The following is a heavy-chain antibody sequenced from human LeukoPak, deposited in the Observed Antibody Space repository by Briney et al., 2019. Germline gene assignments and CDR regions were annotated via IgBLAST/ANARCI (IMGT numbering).Heavy chain of an antibody. J-gene: IGHJ4*02. D-gene: IGHD5-24*01. V-gene: IGHV3-7*03. CDR2: TKEDGTET. CDR1: GFMFSSNW. CDR3: AKEGRSLQTY. Sequence: GGSLRLSCAASGFMFSSNWMSWVRLAPGKGLEWVANTKEDGTETYYVDSVKGRFTISRDNAKNSLYLQMNSLRVEDTAVYYCAKEGRSLQTYWGQGTLVTVSS.